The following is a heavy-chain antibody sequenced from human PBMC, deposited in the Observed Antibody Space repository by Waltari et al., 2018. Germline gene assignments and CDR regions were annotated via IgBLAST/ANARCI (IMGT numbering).Heavy chain of an antibody. CDR2: IKKDGSKK. CDR3: ASFGYCSDGVCYGDF. V-gene: IGHV3-7*01. CDR1: GFTFSTYW. Sequence: VQLVESGGGLVQPGGSLRLSCAASGFTFSTYWMNWVRQAPGKGLEGVADIKKDGSKKHYAGSVKGRFTISRDNAKNSLFLQLNSLRVEDTAIYYCASFGYCSDGVCYGDFWGQGTLVTVSS. D-gene: IGHD2-8*01. J-gene: IGHJ4*01.